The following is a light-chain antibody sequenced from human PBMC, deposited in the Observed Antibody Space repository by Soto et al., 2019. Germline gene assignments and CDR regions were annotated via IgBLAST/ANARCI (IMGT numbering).Light chain of an antibody. V-gene: IGLV2-14*03. Sequence: QSALTQPASVSGSPGQSITISCTGTNSDVGAYPYVSWYQQHPGNAPKLLIYEVADRPSGVSDRFSGSKSGNTASLTISALQAEDEAVYYCCSYAGSFWVFGGGTKVTVL. CDR1: NSDVGAYPY. CDR2: EVA. J-gene: IGLJ3*02. CDR3: CSYAGSFWV.